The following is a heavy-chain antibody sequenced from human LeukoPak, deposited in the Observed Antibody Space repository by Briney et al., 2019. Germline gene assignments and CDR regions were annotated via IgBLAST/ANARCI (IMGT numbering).Heavy chain of an antibody. CDR2: IYYSGST. D-gene: IGHD3-22*01. CDR3: ASPLEYYYDSSGFAAFDI. J-gene: IGHJ3*02. Sequence: SETLSLTCTVSGGSISSSSYYWGWIRQPPVKGLEWIGSIYYSGSTYYNPSLKSRVTISVDTSKNQFSLKLSSVTAADTAVYYCASPLEYYYDSSGFAAFDIWGQGTMVTVSS. CDR1: GGSISSSSYY. V-gene: IGHV4-39*01.